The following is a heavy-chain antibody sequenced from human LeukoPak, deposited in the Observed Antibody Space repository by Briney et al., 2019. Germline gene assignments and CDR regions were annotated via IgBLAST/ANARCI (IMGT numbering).Heavy chain of an antibody. D-gene: IGHD1-26*01. V-gene: IGHV3-7*03. Sequence: PGGSLRLSCEASGFTFSSYWMNWVRQAPGKGLEWVANINQDGSEKYYVDSVKGRFTISRDNAKNSLSLQMNSLRAEDTAVYYCARGGSYLSAFDIWGQGTMVTVSS. J-gene: IGHJ3*02. CDR2: INQDGSEK. CDR1: GFTFSSYW. CDR3: ARGGSYLSAFDI.